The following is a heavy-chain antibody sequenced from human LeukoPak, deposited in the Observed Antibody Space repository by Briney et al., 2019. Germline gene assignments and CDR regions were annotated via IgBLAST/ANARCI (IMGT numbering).Heavy chain of an antibody. J-gene: IGHJ4*02. V-gene: IGHV3-33*06. Sequence: PGGSLRLSCAASGFTFIHFGLNWVRQAPGRGLEWVAVIWNDGSNEYYADSVKGRFTISRDNSKNTVSLQMNSLRDEDTAVYYCAKVAQRGFDYSNSLEYWGQGTLVTVSS. CDR3: AKVAQRGFDYSNSLEY. D-gene: IGHD4-11*01. CDR2: IWNDGSNE. CDR1: GFTFIHFG.